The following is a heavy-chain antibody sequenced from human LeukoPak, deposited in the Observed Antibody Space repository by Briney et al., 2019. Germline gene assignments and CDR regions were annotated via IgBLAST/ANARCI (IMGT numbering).Heavy chain of an antibody. CDR3: ARVQAVQMATIKHYYYYMDV. Sequence: ASVKVSCKASGYTFTSYDINWVRQATGQGLEWMGWMNPNSGNTGYAQKFQGRVTMTRNTSISTAYMELSSLRSEDTAVYYCARVQAVQMATIKHYYYYMDVWGKGTTVTISS. J-gene: IGHJ6*03. CDR1: GYTFTSYD. D-gene: IGHD5-24*01. V-gene: IGHV1-8*01. CDR2: MNPNSGNT.